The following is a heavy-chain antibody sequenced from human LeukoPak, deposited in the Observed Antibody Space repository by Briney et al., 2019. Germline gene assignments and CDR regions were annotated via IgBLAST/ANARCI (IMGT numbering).Heavy chain of an antibody. Sequence: GASVKVSCKASGGTFSSYAISWVRQAPGQGLEWMGGIIPIFGTANYAQKFQGRVTITADESTSTAYMELSSLRSEDTAVYYCATTYYYDSSGYLSDYWGQGTLVTVSS. CDR3: ATTYYYDSSGYLSDY. V-gene: IGHV1-69*13. CDR2: IIPIFGTA. J-gene: IGHJ4*02. D-gene: IGHD3-22*01. CDR1: GGTFSSYA.